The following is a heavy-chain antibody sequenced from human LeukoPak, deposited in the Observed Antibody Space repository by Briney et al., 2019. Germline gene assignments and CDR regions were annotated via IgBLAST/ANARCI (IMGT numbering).Heavy chain of an antibody. CDR1: GYTFTSYY. V-gene: IGHV1-46*01. J-gene: IGHJ4*02. CDR2: INPSGGST. Sequence: ASVKVSCKASGYTFTSYYMHWVRQAPGQGIEWMGIINPSGGSTSYAQKCQGRVTMTRDTSTSTVYMELRSLRSEDTAVYYCARDITRRSSIAAAGTLDYWGQGTLVTVSS. CDR3: ARDITRRSSIAAAGTLDY. D-gene: IGHD6-13*01.